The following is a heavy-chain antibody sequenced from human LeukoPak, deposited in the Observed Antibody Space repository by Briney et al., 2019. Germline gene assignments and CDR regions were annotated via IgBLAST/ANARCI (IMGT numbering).Heavy chain of an antibody. CDR2: IYHSGST. CDR1: GGSISSSNW. CDR3: GRPAPAVAGWGRALDI. J-gene: IGHJ3*02. D-gene: IGHD6-19*01. Sequence: PSGTLSLTCAVSGGSISSSNWWSWVRQPPGKGLEWIGEIYHSGSTNYNPSLKSRVTISADKSKNQFSLKLNSVTAADSAVYYCGRPAPAVAGWGRALDIWGHGTMVTVAS. V-gene: IGHV4-4*02.